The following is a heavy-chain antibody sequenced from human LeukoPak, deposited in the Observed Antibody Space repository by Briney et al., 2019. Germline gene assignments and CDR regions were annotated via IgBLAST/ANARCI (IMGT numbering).Heavy chain of an antibody. D-gene: IGHD1-26*01. V-gene: IGHV4-59*01. J-gene: IGHJ4*02. CDR2: IYYSGST. CDR3: ARASYVGATMRY. Sequence: SETLSLTCTVSGGSISSYYWSWIRQTPGKGLEWIGYIYYSGSTNYNPSLKSRVTISVDTSKNQFSLKLSSVTAADTAVYYCARASYVGATMRYWGQGTLVTVSS. CDR1: GGSISSYY.